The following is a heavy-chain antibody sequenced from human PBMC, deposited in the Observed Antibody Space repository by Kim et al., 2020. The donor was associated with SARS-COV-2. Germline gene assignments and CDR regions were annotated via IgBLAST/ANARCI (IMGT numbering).Heavy chain of an antibody. CDR3: ARLAAPRVVVHVDGMDA. Sequence: VKGRFTISRDNSKNALYLQMNSLRAEDTAVYYCARLAAPRVVVHVDGMDAWGQGTTVTVSS. D-gene: IGHD2-15*01. J-gene: IGHJ6*02. V-gene: IGHV3-30*07.